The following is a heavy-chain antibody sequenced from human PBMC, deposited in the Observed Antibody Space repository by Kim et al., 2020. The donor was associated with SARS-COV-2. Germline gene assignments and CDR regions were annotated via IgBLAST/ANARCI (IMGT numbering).Heavy chain of an antibody. CDR3: TRGSTTSVHFYYGMDV. V-gene: IGHV3-23*01. Sequence: SLKGRFPISRDNYKPTLYLQMNSLSPEDTAIYYCTRGSTTSVHFYYGMDVWGQGTTVTVSS. D-gene: IGHD4-17*01. J-gene: IGHJ6*02.